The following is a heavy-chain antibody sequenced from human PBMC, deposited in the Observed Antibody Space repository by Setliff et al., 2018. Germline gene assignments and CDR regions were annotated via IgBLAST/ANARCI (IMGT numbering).Heavy chain of an antibody. CDR1: GYTSTSYY. Sequence: GASVKVSCKASGYTSTSYYMHWVRQAPGQGLEWMGIINPSGGSTSYAQKFQGRVTMTRDTSTSTVYMELSSLRSEDTAVYYCARGLSSSWYLYYYGMDVWGQGTTVTVSS. CDR2: INPSGGST. D-gene: IGHD6-13*01. J-gene: IGHJ6*02. CDR3: ARGLSSSWYLYYYGMDV. V-gene: IGHV1-46*01.